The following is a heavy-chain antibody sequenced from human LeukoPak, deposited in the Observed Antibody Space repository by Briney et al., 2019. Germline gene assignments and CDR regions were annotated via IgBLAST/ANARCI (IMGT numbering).Heavy chain of an antibody. Sequence: GGSLRLSCAASGFTFSSYAMSWVRQAPGKGLEWVSAIRGSGGSTYYADSVKGRFTISRDNSKNTLYLQMNSLRAEDTAVYYRAKSITGTGWYFDYWGQGTLVTVSS. CDR1: GFTFSSYA. CDR2: IRGSGGST. V-gene: IGHV3-23*01. CDR3: AKSITGTGWYFDY. D-gene: IGHD1-20*01. J-gene: IGHJ4*02.